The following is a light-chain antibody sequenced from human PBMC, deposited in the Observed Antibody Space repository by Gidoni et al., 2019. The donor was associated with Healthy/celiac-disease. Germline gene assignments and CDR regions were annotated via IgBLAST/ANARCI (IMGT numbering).Light chain of an antibody. CDR3: QQSYSTPYT. V-gene: IGKV1-39*01. Sequence: RVTITCRASQSISSYLNWYQQKPGKAPKLLIYAASSLQSGVPSSFSGSGSGTDFTLTISSLQPEDFATYYCQQSYSTPYTFGQGTKLEIK. J-gene: IGKJ2*01. CDR2: AAS. CDR1: QSISSY.